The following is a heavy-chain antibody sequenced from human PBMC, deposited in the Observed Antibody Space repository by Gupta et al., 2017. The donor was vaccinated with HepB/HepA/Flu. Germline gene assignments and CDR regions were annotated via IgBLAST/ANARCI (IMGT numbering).Heavy chain of an antibody. Sequence: EVQLVQSGAEVKKPGATVKISCKVSGYTFTDYYMHRVQQAPGKGLEWMGLVDPEDGETIYAEKLQGRVTITADTSTDTAYMELSSLRSEDTAVYYCATLSWALGWGRRVYQPPRADYWGQGTLVTVAS. CDR2: VDPEDGET. CDR1: GYTFTDYY. J-gene: IGHJ4*02. CDR3: ATLSWALGWGRRVYQPPRADY. D-gene: IGHD2-8*01. V-gene: IGHV1-69-2*01.